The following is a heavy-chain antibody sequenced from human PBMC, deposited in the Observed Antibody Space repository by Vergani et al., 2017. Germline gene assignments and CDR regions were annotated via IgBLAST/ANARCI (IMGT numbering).Heavy chain of an antibody. CDR2: IYYSGST. V-gene: IGHV4-59*01. J-gene: IGHJ4*02. CDR3: ARGGAPLQPFDY. D-gene: IGHD2-21*01. CDR1: GGSISSYY. Sequence: QVQLQESGPGLVKPSETLSLTCTVSGGSISSYYWSWIRQPPGKGLEWIGYIYYSGSTNYNPSLKSRVTISVDTSKNQFSLKLSSVTAADTAVYYCARGGAPLQPFDYWGQGTLVTVSS.